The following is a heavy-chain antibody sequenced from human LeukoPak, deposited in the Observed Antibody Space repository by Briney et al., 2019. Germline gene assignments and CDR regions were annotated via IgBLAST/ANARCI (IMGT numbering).Heavy chain of an antibody. CDR1: GFTFSSYA. J-gene: IGHJ3*02. CDR3: GKASQAFGAFDI. D-gene: IGHD3-16*01. Sequence: GGSLRLSCVVSGFTFSSYAMSWVRQAPGKGLELVSCISGSGSTTYYADSVKGRFTISRDNSNNSLYLQMNSLRSEDPAIDYEGKASQAFGAFDIWGLGTVVTVSS. V-gene: IGHV3-23*01. CDR2: ISGSGSTT.